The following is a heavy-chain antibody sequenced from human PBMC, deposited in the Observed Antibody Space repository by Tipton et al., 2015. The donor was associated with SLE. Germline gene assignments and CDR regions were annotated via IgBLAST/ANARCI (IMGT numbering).Heavy chain of an antibody. J-gene: IGHJ5*02. Sequence: TLSLTCTVSDSSITAYYWTWIRQPPGKGLEWIGYVYYSGTTNYNPSLKSRVTISVDTSKNQFSLKLSSVTAADTAVYYCARDSSGGYNWFDPWGQGTLVTVSS. V-gene: IGHV4-59*01. CDR1: DSSITAYY. CDR2: VYYSGTT. CDR3: ARDSSGGYNWFDP. D-gene: IGHD3-22*01.